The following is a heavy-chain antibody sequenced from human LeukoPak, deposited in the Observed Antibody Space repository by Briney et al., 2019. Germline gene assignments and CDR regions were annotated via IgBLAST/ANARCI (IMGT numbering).Heavy chain of an antibody. CDR2: IYYSGST. CDR1: GGSISSSSYY. V-gene: IGHV4-39*01. D-gene: IGHD5-12*01. J-gene: IGHJ6*02. CDR3: ARTSGYVGLGPKGYYYGMDV. Sequence: KPSETLSLTCTVSGGSISSSSYYWGWIRQPPGKGLEWIGSIYYSGSTYYNPSLKSRVTISVDTSKNQFSLKLSSVTAADTAVYYCARTSGYVGLGPKGYYYGMDVWGQGTTVTVSS.